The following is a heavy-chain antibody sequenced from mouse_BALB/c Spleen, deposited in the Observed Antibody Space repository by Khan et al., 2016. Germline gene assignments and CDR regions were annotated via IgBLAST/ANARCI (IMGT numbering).Heavy chain of an antibody. CDR2: ISYSGST. J-gene: IGHJ4*01. V-gene: IGHV3-2*02. Sequence: EVQLQESGPGLVKPSQSLSLTCTVTGYSITSDYAWNWIRQFPGNKLEWMGYISYSGSTSYNPSLKSRISITREPSTKQFFLQLNSVTTEDTATYYCARCTVVDAMDYWGQGTSVTVSS. CDR3: ARCTVVDAMDY. CDR1: GYSITSDYA. D-gene: IGHD1-1*01.